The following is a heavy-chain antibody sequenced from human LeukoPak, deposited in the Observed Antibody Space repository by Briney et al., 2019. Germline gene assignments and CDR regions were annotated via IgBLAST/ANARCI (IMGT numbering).Heavy chain of an antibody. Sequence: PSETLSLTCTVSGDSIRRYLWSWIRQPPGKGLVWLGNIHYSGSTTYHPSLKSRVTISVDTSKNQFSLKLSSLTAGDPAVIYRWRVDPYYFDYWGEGTLVTVSS. J-gene: IGHJ4*02. CDR1: GDSIRRYL. CDR2: IHYSGST. CDR3: WRVDPYYFDY. V-gene: IGHV4-59*01.